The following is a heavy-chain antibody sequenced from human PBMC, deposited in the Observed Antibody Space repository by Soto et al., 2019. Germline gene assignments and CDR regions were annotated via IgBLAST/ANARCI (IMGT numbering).Heavy chain of an antibody. CDR1: GFIVSNAW. CDR3: TTDNSY. CDR2: IKSETDGGAT. V-gene: IGHV3-15*07. Sequence: EVQLVESGGGLVKPGGSLRLSCAASGFIVSNAWVNWVRQAPGKGLEWVGRIKSETDGGATDYGTPVEVRFTISRDDSKSTLYLQMNGLKTEDTAVYYCTTDNSYWGQGTLVTVSA. J-gene: IGHJ4*02.